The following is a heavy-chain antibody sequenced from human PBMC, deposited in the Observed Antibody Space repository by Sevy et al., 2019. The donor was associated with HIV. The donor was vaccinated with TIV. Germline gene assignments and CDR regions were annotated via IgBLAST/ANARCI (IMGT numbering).Heavy chain of an antibody. CDR1: GDTVSSDSAA. Sequence: KQSQSLSLTCAISGDTVSSDSAAWNWIRQSPARGLEWLGRTYYRSTWHKDYATSLNSRMAITPDTSKNQFSLQLNSVTPEDTAVYYCARDHNFVLDYWGQGIVVTVSS. CDR3: ARDHNFVLDY. V-gene: IGHV6-1*01. J-gene: IGHJ4*02. D-gene: IGHD1-20*01. CDR2: TYYRSTWHK.